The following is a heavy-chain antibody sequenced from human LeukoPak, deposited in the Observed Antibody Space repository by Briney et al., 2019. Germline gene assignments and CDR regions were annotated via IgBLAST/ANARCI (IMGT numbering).Heavy chain of an antibody. CDR1: GGTFISYA. Sequence: SVKVSCKASGGTFISYAISWVRQAPGQGLEWMGGIIPIFGTANYAQKFQGRVTITTDESTSTAYMELSSLRSEDTAVYYCATGYSYGYSHFDYWGQGTLVTVSS. D-gene: IGHD5-18*01. CDR2: IIPIFGTA. CDR3: ATGYSYGYSHFDY. V-gene: IGHV1-69*05. J-gene: IGHJ4*02.